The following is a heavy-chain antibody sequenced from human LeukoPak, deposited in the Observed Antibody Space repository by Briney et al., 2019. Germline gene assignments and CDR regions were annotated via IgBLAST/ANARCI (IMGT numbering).Heavy chain of an antibody. J-gene: IGHJ6*02. V-gene: IGHV4-34*01. D-gene: IGHD5-18*01. CDR2: INHSGST. Sequence: SETLSLTCAVYGGSFSGYYWSWIRQPPGKGLEWIGEINHSGSTNYNPSLKSRVTISVGTSKNQFSLKLSSVTAADTAVYYCARGRLQLFYYYYGMDVWGQGTTVTVSS. CDR3: ARGRLQLFYYYYGMDV. CDR1: GGSFSGYY.